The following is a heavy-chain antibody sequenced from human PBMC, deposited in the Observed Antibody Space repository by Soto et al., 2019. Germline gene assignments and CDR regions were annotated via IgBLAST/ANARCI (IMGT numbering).Heavy chain of an antibody. CDR1: GGSISSGDYY. CDR3: ARAFDDSSGYYGGLGY. D-gene: IGHD3-22*01. CDR2: IYYSGST. V-gene: IGHV4-30-4*01. J-gene: IGHJ4*02. Sequence: SETLSLTCTVSGGSISSGDYYWSWIRQPPGKGLEWIGYIYYSGSTYYNPSPKNRITISVDTPKNQLSLKLSSVTAADTAVYYCARAFDDSSGYYGGLGYWGQGTLVTVSS.